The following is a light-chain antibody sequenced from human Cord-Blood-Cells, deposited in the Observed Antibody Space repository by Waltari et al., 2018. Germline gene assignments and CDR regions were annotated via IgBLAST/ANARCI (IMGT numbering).Light chain of an antibody. CDR2: EVS. V-gene: IGLV2-14*01. CDR3: SSYTSSSTLV. J-gene: IGLJ1*01. Sequence: QSALTQPASVSGSPGQSITLSCTGTSSDVGGYNFFPWYQQHPGKAPKLMIYEVSNRPSGVSNRFSGSKSGNTASLTISGLQAEDEADYYCSSYTSSSTLVFGTGTKVTVL. CDR1: SSDVGGYNF.